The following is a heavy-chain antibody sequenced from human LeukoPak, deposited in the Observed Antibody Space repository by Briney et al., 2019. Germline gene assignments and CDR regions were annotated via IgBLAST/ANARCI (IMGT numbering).Heavy chain of an antibody. Sequence: GGSLRLSCAASGFTFSSYAMHWVRQAPGKGLEYVSAISSNGGSTYYANSVKGRFTISRDNSKKTLYLQMGSLRAEDMAVYYCARDRVVGATSSLQHWGQGTLVTVSS. V-gene: IGHV3-64*01. CDR3: ARDRVVGATSSLQH. J-gene: IGHJ1*01. CDR2: ISSNGGST. D-gene: IGHD1-26*01. CDR1: GFTFSSYA.